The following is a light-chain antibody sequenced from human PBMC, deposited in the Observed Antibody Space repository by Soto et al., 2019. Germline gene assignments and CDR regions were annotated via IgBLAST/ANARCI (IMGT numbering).Light chain of an antibody. CDR3: CSFERSITLV. Sequence: QSALTQPASVSGSPGQSITISCTGSSSDVGSYNLVSWYQQLPGEAPKLMIYEGSKRPSGVSNRFSDSKSGNTASLTISGLQAEDEADYYCCSFERSITLVFGGGTKLTVL. J-gene: IGLJ2*01. CDR1: SSDVGSYNL. CDR2: EGS. V-gene: IGLV2-23*01.